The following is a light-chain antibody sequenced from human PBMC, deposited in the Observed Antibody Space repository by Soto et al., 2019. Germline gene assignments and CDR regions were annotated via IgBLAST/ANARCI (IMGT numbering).Light chain of an antibody. J-gene: IGLJ2*01. CDR1: SSNIGAGFD. CDR3: QSYDNSLNDIL. Sequence: QSVLTQPPSVSGAPGQRVTISCTGTSSNIGAGFDVHWYQQIPGTAPKLLIFGNTNRPSGVPERFSGARSGASASLAISETKADDEAVYYCQSYDNSLNDILFGGGTKLTVL. V-gene: IGLV1-40*01. CDR2: GNT.